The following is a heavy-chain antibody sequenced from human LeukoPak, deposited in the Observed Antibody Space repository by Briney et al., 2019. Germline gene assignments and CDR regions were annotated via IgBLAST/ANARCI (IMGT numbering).Heavy chain of an antibody. CDR2: IYTSGST. D-gene: IGHD3-22*01. CDR1: GGSISSGSYY. J-gene: IGHJ3*02. CDR3: ARAFYLPPQHYYDSSGYYADAFDI. Sequence: SETLSLTCTVSGGSISSGSYYWSWIRQPAGKGLEWIGRIYTSGSTNYNPSLKSRVTISVDTSKNQFSLKLSSVTAADTAVYYCARAFYLPPQHYYDSSGYYADAFDIWGQGTMVTVSS. V-gene: IGHV4-61*02.